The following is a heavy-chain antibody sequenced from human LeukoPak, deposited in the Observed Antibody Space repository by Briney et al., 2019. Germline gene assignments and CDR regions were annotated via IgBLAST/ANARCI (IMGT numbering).Heavy chain of an antibody. CDR2: INSYGSST. J-gene: IGHJ4*02. V-gene: IGHV3-74*01. CDR3: ARGNMATTGLDY. D-gene: IGHD1-1*01. CDR1: GFTFSNYW. Sequence: PGGSLRLSCAASGFTFSNYWMHWVRQVPGKGLVWVSRINSYGSSTSYADSMKGRLTISRDNAKNTLYMQMNSLRAEDTAVYYCARGNMATTGLDYWGQGTLVTVSS.